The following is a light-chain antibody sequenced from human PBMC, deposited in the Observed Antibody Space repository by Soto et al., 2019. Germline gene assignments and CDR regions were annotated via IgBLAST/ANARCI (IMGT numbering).Light chain of an antibody. CDR1: QDISDY. Sequence: DIQLTQSPSSVSASVGDTVTITCRASQDISDYLAWFQQKPGQAPRSLIFAASRLQGGVPSKFSGRGSGTDFTLTITNLQPEDFATYYCHQYDTYPLTFGGGTKVQI. J-gene: IGKJ4*01. CDR3: HQYDTYPLT. CDR2: AAS. V-gene: IGKV1-16*02.